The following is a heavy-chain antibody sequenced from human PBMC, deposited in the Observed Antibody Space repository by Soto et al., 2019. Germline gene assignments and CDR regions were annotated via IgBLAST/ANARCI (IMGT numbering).Heavy chain of an antibody. V-gene: IGHV4-34*01. D-gene: IGHD3-10*01. Sequence: SETLSLTCAVYGGSFSGYYWSWIRQPPGKGLEWIGEINHSGSTNYNPSLKSRVTISVDTSKNQFSLKLSSVTAADTAVYYCARGYGSGSYVPEGKPKYYYMDVWGKGTTVTVSS. J-gene: IGHJ6*03. CDR1: GGSFSGYY. CDR2: INHSGST. CDR3: ARGYGSGSYVPEGKPKYYYMDV.